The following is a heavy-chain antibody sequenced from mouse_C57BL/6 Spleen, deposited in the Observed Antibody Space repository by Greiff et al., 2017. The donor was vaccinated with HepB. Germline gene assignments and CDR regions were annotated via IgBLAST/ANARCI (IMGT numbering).Heavy chain of an antibody. CDR2: IDPNSGGT. Sequence: VQLQQPGAELVKPGASVKLSCKASGYTFTSYWMHWVKQRPGRGLEWIGRIDPNSGGTKYNEKLKSTATLTVDKPSSTAYMQLSSLTSEDSAVYYFARSPFYDGYYEGYAMDYWGQGTSVTVSS. CDR3: ARSPFYDGYYEGYAMDY. J-gene: IGHJ4*01. V-gene: IGHV1-72*01. CDR1: GYTFTSYW. D-gene: IGHD2-3*01.